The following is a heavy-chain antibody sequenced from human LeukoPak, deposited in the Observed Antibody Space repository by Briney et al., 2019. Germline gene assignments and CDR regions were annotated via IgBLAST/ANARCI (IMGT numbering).Heavy chain of an antibody. CDR2: IYYSGST. Sequence: LRLSCAASGFTFDDYAMHWVRQPPGKGLEWIGYIYYSGSTNYNPSLKSRVTISVDTSKNQFSLKLSSVTAADTAVYYCARQDYYDSSGYGDAFDIWGQGTMVTVSS. J-gene: IGHJ3*02. CDR1: GFTFDDYA. D-gene: IGHD3-22*01. CDR3: ARQDYYDSSGYGDAFDI. V-gene: IGHV4-59*01.